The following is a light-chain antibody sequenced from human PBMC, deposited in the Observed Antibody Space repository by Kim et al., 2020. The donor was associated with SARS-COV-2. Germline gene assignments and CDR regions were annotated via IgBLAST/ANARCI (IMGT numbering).Light chain of an antibody. V-gene: IGKV1-39*01. Sequence: DIQMTQSPSSLSASVGDRVTITCLASQSISSYLNWYQQKPGKAPKVLIFAASSLQSGVPSRFSGSGSGTDFTLTISSLQPEDFATYYCQQSYTTPRTFGQGTKVDIK. J-gene: IGKJ1*01. CDR2: AAS. CDR3: QQSYTTPRT. CDR1: QSISSY.